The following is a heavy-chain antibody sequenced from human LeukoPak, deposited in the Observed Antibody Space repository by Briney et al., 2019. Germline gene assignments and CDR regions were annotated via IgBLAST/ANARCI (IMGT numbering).Heavy chain of an antibody. V-gene: IGHV4-34*01. CDR2: INHSGST. Sequence: SETLSLTCAVYGGSFSGYYWSWIRQPPGKGLEWIGEINHSGSTNYYLSLKSRVTISVDTSKNQFSLKLSSVTAADTAVYYCARLADYYMDVWGKGTTVTVSS. CDR1: GGSFSGYY. CDR3: ARLADYYMDV. J-gene: IGHJ6*03.